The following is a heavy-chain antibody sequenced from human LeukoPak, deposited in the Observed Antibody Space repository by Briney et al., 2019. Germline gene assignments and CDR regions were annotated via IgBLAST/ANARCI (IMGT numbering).Heavy chain of an antibody. J-gene: IGHJ4*02. V-gene: IGHV3-30-3*01. D-gene: IGHD3-10*01. CDR2: TSSDLNVK. Sequence: GGSLRLSCAASGFTFRNYVIHWVRQAPGKGLEWVAVTSSDLNVKLYADSVEGRFTISRDNSRSTLYLQMNSLRPEDTAIYYCAREGYYGSGSPPSLYSDYWGQGTLVTVSS. CDR1: GFTFRNYV. CDR3: AREGYYGSGSPPSLYSDY.